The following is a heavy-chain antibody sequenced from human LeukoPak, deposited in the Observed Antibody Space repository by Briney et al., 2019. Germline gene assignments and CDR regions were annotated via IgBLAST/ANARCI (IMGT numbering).Heavy chain of an antibody. Sequence: GGSLRLSCAASGFTFSSYGMHWVRQAPGKGLEWVAVISSDGSDKYYADSVKGRFTISRDNSKNTLYLQMNSLRAEDTAVYYCARDPQYYYDSSGYGPAYWGQGTLVTVSS. CDR1: GFTFSSYG. CDR2: ISSDGSDK. V-gene: IGHV3-33*05. J-gene: IGHJ4*02. CDR3: ARDPQYYYDSSGYGPAY. D-gene: IGHD3-22*01.